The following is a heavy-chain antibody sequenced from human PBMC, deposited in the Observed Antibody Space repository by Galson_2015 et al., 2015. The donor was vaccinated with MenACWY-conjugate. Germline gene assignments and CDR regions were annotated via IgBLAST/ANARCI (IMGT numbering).Heavy chain of an antibody. CDR3: AKDSIPMDV. V-gene: IGHV3-30*02. J-gene: IGHJ6*03. CDR2: LQYDGREK. Sequence: SLRLSCAASGFTFNTYGMHWVRQAPGKGLEWVAFLQYDGREKYYADSVKGRFTISRDNSKNTLYLQMSSLRTEDTAVCYCAKDSIPMDVWGKGTTVTVSS. CDR1: GFTFNTYG.